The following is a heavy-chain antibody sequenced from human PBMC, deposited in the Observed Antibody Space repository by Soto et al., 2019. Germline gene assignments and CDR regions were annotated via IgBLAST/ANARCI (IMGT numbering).Heavy chain of an antibody. CDR2: ISRSSSTV. Sequence: GSLRLSCAASVFTFSIYSMDWVRQAPGKGLEWVSYISRSSSTVYYVDSVKGRFTISRDNAKESLFLEMNSLRGDDTAVYYCARASRPYVDYYGLDVWGQGTTVTAP. CDR3: ARASRPYVDYYGLDV. V-gene: IGHV3-48*01. D-gene: IGHD3-16*01. J-gene: IGHJ6*02. CDR1: VFTFSIYS.